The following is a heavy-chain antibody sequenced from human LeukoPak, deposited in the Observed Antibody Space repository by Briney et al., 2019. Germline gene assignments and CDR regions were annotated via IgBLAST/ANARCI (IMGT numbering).Heavy chain of an antibody. V-gene: IGHV3-23*01. J-gene: IGHJ4*02. D-gene: IGHD3-10*01. CDR2: ISDSGDST. Sequence: GGSLRPSCAASGFTFRSSAMSGVRQAPGKGLEWVSGISDSGDSTYYADSEKGRFTISRDNSKNTLYLQMNSLRADDTAVYYCAKRIAYGSGSYYFDYWGQGTLVTVSS. CDR1: GFTFRSSA. CDR3: AKRIAYGSGSYYFDY.